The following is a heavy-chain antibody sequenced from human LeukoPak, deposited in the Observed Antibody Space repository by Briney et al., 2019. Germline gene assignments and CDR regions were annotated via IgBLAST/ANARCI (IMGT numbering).Heavy chain of an antibody. CDR3: ARPPGGYGSIF. Sequence: ASVKVSCKASGGTFSSYAISWVRQATGQGLEWMGWMNSNNGDTGYAQQFQGRVTMTRNTSTSTAYMELSSLRSEDTAVYYCARPPGGYGSIFWGQGTLVTVSS. CDR1: GGTFSSYA. CDR2: MNSNNGDT. V-gene: IGHV1-8*02. D-gene: IGHD3-10*01. J-gene: IGHJ4*02.